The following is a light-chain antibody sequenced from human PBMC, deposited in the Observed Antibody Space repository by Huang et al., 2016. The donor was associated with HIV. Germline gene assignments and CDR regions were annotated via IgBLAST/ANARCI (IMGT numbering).Light chain of an antibody. J-gene: IGKJ4*01. CDR2: AAS. CDR3: QQSYNTPLT. Sequence: DIQMTQSPSSLSASVGDRVTITCRASQSINSYLNWYQQKPGKAPKVLIYAASSLQSGVPSRFSGRGSGTDFTLTINSLQPEDFAIYYCQQSYNTPLTFGGGTRLEIK. CDR1: QSINSY. V-gene: IGKV1-39*01.